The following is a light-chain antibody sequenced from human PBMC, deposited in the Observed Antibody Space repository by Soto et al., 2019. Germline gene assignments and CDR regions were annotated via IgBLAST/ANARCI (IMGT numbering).Light chain of an antibody. V-gene: IGLV2-11*01. CDR2: DAT. Sequence: QSALTQPRSVSASPGQSVTISCTGTSSNVGGQDYVSWYQQNPGKAPRLMIYDATKRPSGAPYRFSGSKSGNVASLTISGLQAEDEADYYCCSYAASYTLAFGGGTQLTVL. CDR1: SSNVGGQDY. J-gene: IGLJ2*01. CDR3: CSYAASYTLA.